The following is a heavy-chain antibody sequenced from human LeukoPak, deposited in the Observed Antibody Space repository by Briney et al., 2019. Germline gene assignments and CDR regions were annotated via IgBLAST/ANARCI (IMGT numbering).Heavy chain of an antibody. Sequence: SETLSLTCTVSGGSNSSSSYYWGWIRQPPGKGLEWIGSIYYSGSTYYNPSLKSRVTISVDTSKNQFSLKLSSVTAADTAVYYCARHGDGDYPLDYWGQGTLVTVSS. CDR1: GGSNSSSSYY. CDR3: ARHGDGDYPLDY. D-gene: IGHD4-17*01. CDR2: IYYSGST. J-gene: IGHJ4*02. V-gene: IGHV4-39*01.